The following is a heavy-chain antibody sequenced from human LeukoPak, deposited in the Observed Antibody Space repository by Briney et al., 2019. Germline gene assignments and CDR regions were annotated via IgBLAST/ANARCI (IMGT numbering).Heavy chain of an antibody. Sequence: PSETLSLTCTVSGGSISSGGYYWSWIRQHPGTGLEWIGYIYYSGSTYYNPSLKSRVTISVDTSKNQFSLKLSSVTAADTAVYYCARDYYSYGYFDYWGQGTLVTVSS. CDR2: IYYSGST. CDR3: ARDYYSYGYFDY. D-gene: IGHD5-18*01. CDR1: GGSISSGGYY. V-gene: IGHV4-31*03. J-gene: IGHJ4*02.